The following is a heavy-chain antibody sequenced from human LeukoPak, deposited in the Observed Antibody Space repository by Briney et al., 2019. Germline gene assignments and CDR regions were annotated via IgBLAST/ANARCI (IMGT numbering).Heavy chain of an antibody. CDR2: ISGSGGST. V-gene: IGHV3-23*01. D-gene: IGHD4-17*01. J-gene: IGHJ4*02. Sequence: LGGSLRLSCAASGFTFSSYAMSWVCQAPGKGLEWVSAISGSGGSTYYADSVKGRFTISRDNSKNTLYLQMNSLRAEDTAVYYCAKEGDYGDYQIPYWGQGTLVTVSS. CDR3: AKEGDYGDYQIPY. CDR1: GFTFSSYA.